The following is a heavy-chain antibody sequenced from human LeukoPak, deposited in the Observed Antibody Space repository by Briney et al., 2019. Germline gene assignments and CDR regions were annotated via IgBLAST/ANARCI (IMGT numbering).Heavy chain of an antibody. CDR1: GGSFSGYY. J-gene: IGHJ4*02. Sequence: PSETLSLTCAVYGGSFSGYYWSWIRQPPGKGLEWIGEINYSGSTNYNPSLKSRVTISVDTSKNQFSLKLSSVTAADTAVYYCARPTALGAFDYWGQGTLVTVSS. CDR3: ARPTALGAFDY. CDR2: INYSGST. V-gene: IGHV4-34*01. D-gene: IGHD2-21*02.